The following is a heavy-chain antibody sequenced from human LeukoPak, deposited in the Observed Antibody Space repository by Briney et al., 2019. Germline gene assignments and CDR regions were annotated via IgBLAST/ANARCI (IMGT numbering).Heavy chain of an antibody. CDR1: GFTFSSYG. V-gene: IGHV3-30*18. CDR2: ISYDGSKK. J-gene: IGHJ4*02. D-gene: IGHD3-10*01. Sequence: PGGSLRLSCAASGFTFSSYGMHWVRQAPGKGLEWVAVISYDGSKKYYADSVKGRFTISRDNSKNTLYLQMNSLRAEDTAVYYCAKGDYYGSGKPYYFDYWGQGTLVTVSS. CDR3: AKGDYYGSGKPYYFDY.